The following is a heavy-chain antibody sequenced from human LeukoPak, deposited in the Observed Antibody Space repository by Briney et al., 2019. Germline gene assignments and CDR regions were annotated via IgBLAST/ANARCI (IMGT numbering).Heavy chain of an antibody. Sequence: PGGSLRLSRAASGFTFSSYGMHWVRQAPGKGLEWVAFIRYDGSNKYYADSVKGRFTISRDNSKNTLYLQMNSLRAEDTAVYYCARDSSERSKGYYDILTGYYPFDYWGQGTLVTVSS. CDR3: ARDSSERSKGYYDILTGYYPFDY. CDR2: IRYDGSNK. J-gene: IGHJ4*02. V-gene: IGHV3-30*02. D-gene: IGHD3-9*01. CDR1: GFTFSSYG.